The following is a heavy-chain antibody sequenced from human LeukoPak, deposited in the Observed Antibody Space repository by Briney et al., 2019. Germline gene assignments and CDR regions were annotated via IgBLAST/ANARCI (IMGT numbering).Heavy chain of an antibody. V-gene: IGHV3-21*01. J-gene: IGHJ3*02. D-gene: IGHD2-2*01. Sequence: GGSLRLSCAASGFTFSSYSMNWVRQAPGKGLGWVSSISSSSYIYYADSVKGRFTISRDNAKNSLYLQMNSLKAEDTAVYYCAREDRWYCSSTSCSYGAFDIWGQGTMVTVSS. CDR1: GFTFSSYS. CDR3: AREDRWYCSSTSCSYGAFDI. CDR2: ISSSSYI.